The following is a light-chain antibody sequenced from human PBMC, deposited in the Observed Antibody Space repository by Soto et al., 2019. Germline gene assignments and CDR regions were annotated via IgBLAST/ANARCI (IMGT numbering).Light chain of an antibody. Sequence: SALTQPASVSGSPGQSITISCTGTSSDVGGYNYVSWYQQHPGKAPKFLIYDVSYRPSGVSTRFSGSKSGNTASLTISGLQAEDEADYYCCSYTISSTYVFGTGTKVTVL. CDR3: CSYTISSTYV. CDR1: SSDVGGYNY. V-gene: IGLV2-14*03. J-gene: IGLJ1*01. CDR2: DVS.